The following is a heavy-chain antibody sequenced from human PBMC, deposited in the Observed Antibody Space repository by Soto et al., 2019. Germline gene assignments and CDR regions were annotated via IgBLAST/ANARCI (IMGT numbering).Heavy chain of an antibody. D-gene: IGHD2-2*01. J-gene: IGHJ6*02. V-gene: IGHV4-34*01. CDR2: INHSGST. Sequence: SETLSLTCAVYGGSFSGYYWSWIRQPPGKGLEWIGEINHSGSTNYNPSLKSRVTISVDTSKNQFSLKLSSVTAADTAVYYCARGGDTVVVPAANYYYYYGMDVWGQGTTVTVS. CDR1: GGSFSGYY. CDR3: ARGGDTVVVPAANYYYYYGMDV.